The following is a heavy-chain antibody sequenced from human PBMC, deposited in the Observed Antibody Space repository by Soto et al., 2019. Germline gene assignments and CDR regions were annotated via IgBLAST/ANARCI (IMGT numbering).Heavy chain of an antibody. D-gene: IGHD2-8*01. CDR2: IYPGDSDT. J-gene: IGHJ6*02. V-gene: IGHV5-51*01. CDR1: GYSFTSYW. Sequence: GESLKISCKGSGYSFTSYWIGWVRQMPGKGLEWMGIIYPGDSDTRYSPSFQGQVTISADKSISTAYLQWSSLKASDTAMYYCARHRPPHREHCTNGVCQPYSDYYGMDVWGQGTTVTVSS. CDR3: ARHRPPHREHCTNGVCQPYSDYYGMDV.